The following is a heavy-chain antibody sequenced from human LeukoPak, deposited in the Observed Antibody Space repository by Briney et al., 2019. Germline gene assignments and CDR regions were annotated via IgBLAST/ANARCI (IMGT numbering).Heavy chain of an antibody. V-gene: IGHV4-34*01. Sequence: SETLSLTCAVYGGSFSGYYWSWIRQPPGKGLEWIGEINHSGSTNYNPSLKSRVTISVDTSKNQFSLKLSSVTAADTAVYYCARGRGGSKTSYYCYGMDVWGQGTTVTVSS. D-gene: IGHD1-26*01. CDR2: INHSGST. J-gene: IGHJ6*02. CDR1: GGSFSGYY. CDR3: ARGRGGSKTSYYCYGMDV.